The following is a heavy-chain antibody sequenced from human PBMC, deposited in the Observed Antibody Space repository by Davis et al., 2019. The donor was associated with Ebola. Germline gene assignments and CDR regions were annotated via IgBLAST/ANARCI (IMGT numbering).Heavy chain of an antibody. CDR2: INPSGGST. CDR1: GYTFTSYY. V-gene: IGHV1-46*01. D-gene: IGHD3-22*01. CDR3: ARGGGLIVVREDWFDP. Sequence: ASVKVSCKASGYTFTSYYMHWVRQAPGQGLEWMGIINPSGGSTSYAQKFQGRVTMTRDTSTSTVYMELSSLRSEDTAVYYCARGGGLIVVREDWFDPWGKGPLLTVSS. J-gene: IGHJ5*02.